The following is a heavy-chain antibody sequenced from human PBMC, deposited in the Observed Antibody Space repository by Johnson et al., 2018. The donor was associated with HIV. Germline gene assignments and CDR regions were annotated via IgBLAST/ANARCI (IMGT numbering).Heavy chain of an antibody. V-gene: IGHV3-23*04. CDR2: IRGSGGSI. Sequence: VQLVESGGGLVQPGGSLRLSCAASGFTFSSYTMSWVRQAPGKGLEWVSRIRGSGGSIFYADSVKGRVTSSRAYSKNTLYLQMNRLRADDTAVYHCANLNDYGDYWGPDAFDIWGQGTMVSVSS. J-gene: IGHJ3*02. CDR1: GFTFSSYT. D-gene: IGHD4-17*01. CDR3: ANLNDYGDYWGPDAFDI.